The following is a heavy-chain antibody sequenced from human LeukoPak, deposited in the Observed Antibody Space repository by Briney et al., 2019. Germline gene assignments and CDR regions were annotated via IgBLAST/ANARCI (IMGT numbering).Heavy chain of an antibody. V-gene: IGHV3-30-3*01. D-gene: IGHD2-21*02. J-gene: IGHJ4*02. CDR3: AREEGGVTPSLDY. Sequence: GGSLGLSCAASGFTFSSYAMHWVRQAPGKGLEWVAVISYDGSNKYYADSVKGRFTISRDNSKNTLYLQMNSLRAEDTAVYYCAREEGGVTPSLDYWGQGTLVTVSS. CDR1: GFTFSSYA. CDR2: ISYDGSNK.